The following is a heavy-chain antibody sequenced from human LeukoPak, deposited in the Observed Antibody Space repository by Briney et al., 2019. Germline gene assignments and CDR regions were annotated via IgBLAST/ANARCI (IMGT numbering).Heavy chain of an antibody. Sequence: PSETLSLTCAVYGGSFSGYYWSWIRQPPGKGLEWIGEINHSGSTSYNPSLKSRVTISVDTSKNQFSLKLSSVTAADTAVYYCARSVQLWFQGNAFDIWGQGTMVTVSS. CDR3: ARSVQLWFQGNAFDI. CDR2: INHSGST. CDR1: GGSFSGYY. D-gene: IGHD5-18*01. J-gene: IGHJ3*02. V-gene: IGHV4-34*01.